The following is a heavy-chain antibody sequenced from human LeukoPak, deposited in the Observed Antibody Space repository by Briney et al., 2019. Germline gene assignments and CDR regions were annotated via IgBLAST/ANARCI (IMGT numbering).Heavy chain of an antibody. CDR2: ILYDGSNK. Sequence: GGSLRLSCAASGFTFSRYSMNWVRQAPGKGLEWVALILYDGSNKYYADSVKGRFTISRDNSKNTLYLQMNSLRAEDTAVFYCAKDRDDYVWGSYLGAFDIWGQGTMVTVSS. V-gene: IGHV3-30*18. CDR1: GFTFSRYS. D-gene: IGHD3-16*01. J-gene: IGHJ3*02. CDR3: AKDRDDYVWGSYLGAFDI.